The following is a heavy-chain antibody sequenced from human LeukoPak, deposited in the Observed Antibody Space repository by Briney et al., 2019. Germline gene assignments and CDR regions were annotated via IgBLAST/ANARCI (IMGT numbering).Heavy chain of an antibody. J-gene: IGHJ3*01. Sequence: GGSLRLSCAASGFTFSSYAMHWVRQAPGKGLEWVAIISYDGSNKYYADSVKGRFTISRDNSENTLYLQMNSLRAEDTAVYYCARGYSSSPWLAFDLWGQGTMVTVSS. CDR2: ISYDGSNK. V-gene: IGHV3-30*04. CDR3: ARGYSSSPWLAFDL. CDR1: GFTFSSYA. D-gene: IGHD2-2*01.